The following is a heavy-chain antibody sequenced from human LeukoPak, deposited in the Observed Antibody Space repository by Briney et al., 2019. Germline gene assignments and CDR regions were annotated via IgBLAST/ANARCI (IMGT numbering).Heavy chain of an antibody. CDR2: ISAYNGNT. J-gene: IGHJ5*02. Sequence: AASVKVSCKASGYTFTSYGISWVRQAPGQGLEWMGWISAYNGNTHYAQKLQGRVTMTTDTSTSTVYMELRSLRSDDTAVYYCARDGGYCSGGSCYNWFDPWGQGTLVTVSS. CDR1: GYTFTSYG. D-gene: IGHD2-15*01. CDR3: ARDGGYCSGGSCYNWFDP. V-gene: IGHV1-18*01.